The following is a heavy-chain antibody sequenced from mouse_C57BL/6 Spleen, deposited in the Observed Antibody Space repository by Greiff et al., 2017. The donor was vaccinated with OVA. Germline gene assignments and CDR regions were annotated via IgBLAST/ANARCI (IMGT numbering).Heavy chain of an antibody. J-gene: IGHJ4*01. Sequence: QVQLQQPGAELVKPGASVKLSCKASGYTFTSYWMQWVKQRPGQGLEWIGEIDPSDSYTNYNHKFKGKATLTVDTSSSTAYMQLSSLTSEDSAVYYCARIDGREYAMDYWGQGTSVTVSS. CDR1: GYTFTSYW. CDR3: ARIDGREYAMDY. CDR2: IDPSDSYT. V-gene: IGHV1-50*01.